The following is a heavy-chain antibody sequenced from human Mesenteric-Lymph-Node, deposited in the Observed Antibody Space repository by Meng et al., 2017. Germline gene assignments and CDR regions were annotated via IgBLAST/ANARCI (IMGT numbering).Heavy chain of an antibody. CDR3: ARGLWEQSRYYFDS. J-gene: IGHJ4*02. V-gene: IGHV1-3*01. D-gene: IGHD1-26*01. CDR1: GYTFTNYA. Sequence: QVQLVQSGAEVKKPGASVKVSCKASGYTFTNYAIQWVRQAPGQRLEWMGWINSSNGKTKYSEKFQGRVTITRDTSATTAYMELSSLRSEDMAVYYCARGLWEQSRYYFDSWGQGTLVTVSS. CDR2: INSSNGKT.